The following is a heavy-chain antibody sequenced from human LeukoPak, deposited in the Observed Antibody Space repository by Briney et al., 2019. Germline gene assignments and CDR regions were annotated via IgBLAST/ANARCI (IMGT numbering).Heavy chain of an antibody. D-gene: IGHD6-13*01. CDR2: INPSGGST. CDR3: ARTSSGQLATITYNWFDP. CDR1: GYTFTSYY. Sequence: ASVTVSCKASGYTFTSYYMHWVRQAPGQGLERMGIINPSGGSTSYAQKFQGRVTMTRDTSTSTVYMELSSLRSEDTAVYYCARTSSGQLATITYNWFDPWGQGTLVTVSS. V-gene: IGHV1-46*01. J-gene: IGHJ5*02.